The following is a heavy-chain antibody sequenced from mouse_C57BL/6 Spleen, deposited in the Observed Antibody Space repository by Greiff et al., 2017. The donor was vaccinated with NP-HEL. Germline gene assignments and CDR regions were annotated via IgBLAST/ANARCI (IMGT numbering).Heavy chain of an antibody. V-gene: IGHV1-53*01. D-gene: IGHD4-1*02. J-gene: IGHJ4*01. CDR2: INPSNGGT. CDR3: ARYGSTGAYYYAMDY. CDR1: GYTFTSYW. Sequence: QVQLQQSGTELVKPGASVKLSCKASGYTFTSYWMHWVKQRPGQGLEWIGNINPSNGGTNYNEKLKSKATLTVDKSSSTAYMQLISLTSEDSAVYYCARYGSTGAYYYAMDYWGQGTSVTVSS.